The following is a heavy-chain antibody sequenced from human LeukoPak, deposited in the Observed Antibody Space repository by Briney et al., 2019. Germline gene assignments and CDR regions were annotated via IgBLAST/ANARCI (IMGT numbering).Heavy chain of an antibody. Sequence: GGSLRLSCAASGFPFSSYGMHWVRQAPGKGLEWVAVISYDGSNKYYADSVKGRFTISRDNSKNTLYLQMNSLRAEDTAVYYCARSWFRNYYYGMDVWGQGTTVTVSS. CDR2: ISYDGSNK. V-gene: IGHV3-30*03. CDR3: ARSWFRNYYYGMDV. CDR1: GFPFSSYG. J-gene: IGHJ6*02. D-gene: IGHD3-9*01.